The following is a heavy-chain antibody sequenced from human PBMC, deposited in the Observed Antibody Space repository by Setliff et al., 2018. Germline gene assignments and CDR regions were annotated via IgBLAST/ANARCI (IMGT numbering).Heavy chain of an antibody. J-gene: IGHJ4*02. D-gene: IGHD3-22*01. V-gene: IGHV3-7*01. CDR1: GFTYNNDW. Sequence: GGSLRLSCGASGFTYNNDWVSWVRQAPGKGLEWLASINPDGREKYYVDSVKGRFTIARDNAQNSLYLQMDSLRAEDTAVYYCAKYYSDNSGPRGAFDYWGQGTLVTVSS. CDR2: INPDGREK. CDR3: AKYYSDNSGPRGAFDY.